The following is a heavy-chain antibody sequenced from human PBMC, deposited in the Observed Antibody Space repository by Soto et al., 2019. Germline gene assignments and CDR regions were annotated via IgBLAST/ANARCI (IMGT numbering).Heavy chain of an antibody. Sequence: PGGSLRLSCAASGFTFSSYSMNWVRQAPGKGLEWVSSISSSSSYIYYADSVKGRFTISRDNAKNSLYLQMNSLRAEDTAVYYCASHPFAAAGTHWWGQGTLVTVSS. CDR2: ISSSSSYI. V-gene: IGHV3-21*01. J-gene: IGHJ4*02. D-gene: IGHD6-13*01. CDR3: ASHPFAAAGTHW. CDR1: GFTFSSYS.